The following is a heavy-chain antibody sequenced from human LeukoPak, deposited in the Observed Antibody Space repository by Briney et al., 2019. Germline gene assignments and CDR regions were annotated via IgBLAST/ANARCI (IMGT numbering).Heavy chain of an antibody. Sequence: SETLSLTCTVSGDSISNYYWSWIRQPAGKGLEWIGRIYTSGSTNYNPSLKSRVTMSVDTSKNQFSLKLSSVTAADTAVYYCARDGQAIFGVVRDAFDIWGQGTMVTVSS. V-gene: IGHV4-4*07. D-gene: IGHD3-3*01. CDR1: GDSISNYY. J-gene: IGHJ3*02. CDR2: IYTSGST. CDR3: ARDGQAIFGVVRDAFDI.